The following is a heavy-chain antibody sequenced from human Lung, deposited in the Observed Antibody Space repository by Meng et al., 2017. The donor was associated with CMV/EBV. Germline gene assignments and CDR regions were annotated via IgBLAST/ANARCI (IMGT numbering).Heavy chain of an antibody. CDR2: IYWNDDK. V-gene: IGHV2-5*01. Sequence: SGPXLVXPTQTLTLNCTFSGFSLSTNGVGVGWIRQPPGKALEWLAHIYWNDDKRYSPSLRTRLTITKDNSKNQVVLRMTNLDPVDTATDFCAHRPLYPNVFDFWGQGTMVTVSS. J-gene: IGHJ3*01. CDR1: GFSLSTNGVG. D-gene: IGHD3-16*02. CDR3: AHRPLYPNVFDF.